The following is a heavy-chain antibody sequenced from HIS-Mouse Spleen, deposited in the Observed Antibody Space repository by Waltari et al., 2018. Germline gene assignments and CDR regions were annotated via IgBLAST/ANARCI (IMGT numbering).Heavy chain of an antibody. V-gene: IGHV4-34*01. D-gene: IGHD4-17*01. Sequence: QVQLQQWGAGLLKPSETLSLTCAVYGGSFSGYYWSWIRQPPGKGPEWIGEINHSGSTNYNPSLKSRGTISVDTSKNQFSLKLSSVTAADTAVYYCARGRSPATVTIGYYFDYWGQGTLVTVSS. CDR3: ARGRSPATVTIGYYFDY. CDR1: GGSFSGYY. J-gene: IGHJ4*02. CDR2: INHSGST.